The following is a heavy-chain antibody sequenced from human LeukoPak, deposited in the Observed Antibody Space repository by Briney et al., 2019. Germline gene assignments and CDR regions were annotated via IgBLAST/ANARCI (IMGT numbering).Heavy chain of an antibody. D-gene: IGHD2-15*01. Sequence: GGSLRLSCAASGFTFSSSAMSWVRQAPGKGLEWVSAISNNGGYTYYADSVQGRFTISRDNSKSTLCLQMNSLRAEDTAVYYCAKQLVYCSYGSCYFHYWGQGTLVTVSS. CDR1: GFTFSSSA. V-gene: IGHV3-23*01. CDR2: ISNNGGYT. CDR3: AKQLVYCSYGSCYFHY. J-gene: IGHJ4*02.